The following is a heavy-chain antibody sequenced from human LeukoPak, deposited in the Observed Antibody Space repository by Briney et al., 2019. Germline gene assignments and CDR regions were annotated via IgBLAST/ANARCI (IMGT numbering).Heavy chain of an antibody. D-gene: IGHD5-12*01. CDR3: ARGLRRGGYYYYGMDV. CDR1: GYSFISYW. Sequence: GESLKISCKGSGYSFISYWIGWVRQMPGKGLEWMGIIYPGDSDTRYSPSFQGQVTISADKSISTAYLQWSSLKASDTAMYYCARGLRRGGYYYYGMDVWGQGTTVTVSS. J-gene: IGHJ6*02. V-gene: IGHV5-51*01. CDR2: IYPGDSDT.